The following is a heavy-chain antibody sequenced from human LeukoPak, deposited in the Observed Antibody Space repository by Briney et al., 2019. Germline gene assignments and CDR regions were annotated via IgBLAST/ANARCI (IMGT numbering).Heavy chain of an antibody. J-gene: IGHJ4*02. V-gene: IGHV3-74*01. CDR3: ARGPRYSFGSAFGY. D-gene: IGHD5-18*01. CDR1: GLTFSTYS. CDR2: VNGDGTTT. Sequence: QPGGSLRLSCAASGLTFSTYSMNWVRQAPGKGVVWVSRVNGDGTTTTYADSVKGRFTISRDNAKNTLYLQMNSLRAEDTAVYYCARGPRYSFGSAFGYWGQGALVTVSS.